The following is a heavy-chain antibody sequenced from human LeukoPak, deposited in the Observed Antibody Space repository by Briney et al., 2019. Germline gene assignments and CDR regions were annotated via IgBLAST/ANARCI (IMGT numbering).Heavy chain of an antibody. V-gene: IGHV4-39*01. CDR1: GGSISSSSYY. D-gene: IGHD2-2*02. CDR2: IYYSGST. CDR3: ARVPCSSTSCYKLVDY. J-gene: IGHJ4*02. Sequence: SETLSLTCTVSGGSISSSSYYWGWIRQPPGKGLEWIGSIYYSGSTYYNPSLKSRVTISVDTSKNQFSLKLSSVTAADTAVYYCARVPCSSTSCYKLVDYWGRGTLVTVSS.